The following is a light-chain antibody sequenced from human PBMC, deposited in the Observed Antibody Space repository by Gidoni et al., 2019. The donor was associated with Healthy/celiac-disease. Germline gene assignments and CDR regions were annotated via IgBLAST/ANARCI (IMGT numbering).Light chain of an antibody. CDR3: QQYNNWSWT. CDR2: GAS. V-gene: IGKV3-15*01. Sequence: EIVMTQSPATLSVSPGERATLSCRASQSVSSNLAWYQQKPGTAPRLLIYGASTRATGIPARFSGSGSGTEFTLTISSLQSEDFAVYYCQQYNNWSWTFGQGTKVEIK. J-gene: IGKJ1*01. CDR1: QSVSSN.